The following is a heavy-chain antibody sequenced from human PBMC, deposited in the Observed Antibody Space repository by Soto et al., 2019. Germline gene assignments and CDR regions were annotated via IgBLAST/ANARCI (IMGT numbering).Heavy chain of an antibody. CDR2: ISWNSNII. J-gene: IGHJ4*02. V-gene: IGHV3-9*01. Sequence: EVQLVESGGGLVQPGRSLRLSCAAAGCTFDDYAMHWVRRVPGKGLEWVSSISWNSNIIGYADSVKGRFTISRDNAKNSLYLPMNSLRPEDTALYYCAKGGPDGFCSGGRCYFDYWGQGTLVTVSS. CDR3: AKGGPDGFCSGGRCYFDY. CDR1: GCTFDDYA. D-gene: IGHD2-15*01.